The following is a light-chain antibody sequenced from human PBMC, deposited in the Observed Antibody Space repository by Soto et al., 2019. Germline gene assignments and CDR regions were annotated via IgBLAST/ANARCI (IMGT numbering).Light chain of an antibody. CDR3: SSYTSSSTPDV. CDR1: SSDVGGYNY. V-gene: IGLV2-14*01. J-gene: IGLJ1*01. CDR2: DIN. Sequence: QSVLTQPASVSGSPGQSITISCTGTSSDVGGYNYVSWYQQHPGKVPKLIIYDINNRPSGVSNRFSGSKSGNTASLTISGLQAEDEADYYCSSYTSSSTPDVFGTGTKLTVL.